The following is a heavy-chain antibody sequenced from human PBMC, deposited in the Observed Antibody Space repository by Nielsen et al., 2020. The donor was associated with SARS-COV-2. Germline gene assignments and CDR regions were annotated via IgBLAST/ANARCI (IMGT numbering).Heavy chain of an antibody. D-gene: IGHD1-14*01. J-gene: IGHJ4*02. V-gene: IGHV3-9*01. CDR1: GFTFHDYA. CDR3: ARGRRVGTTLFEY. CDR2: IRWNSGSI. Sequence: SLTISCPASGFTFHDYAMHWVLHAPAKGLECVSGIRWNSGSIPYADSVKGRFTISRDNAKNSLHLQMNSLRAEDTAFYYCARGRRVGTTLFEYWGQGTLVTVSS.